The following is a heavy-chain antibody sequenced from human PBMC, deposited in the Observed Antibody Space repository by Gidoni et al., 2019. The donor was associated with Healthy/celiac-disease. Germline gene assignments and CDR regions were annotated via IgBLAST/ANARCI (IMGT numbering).Heavy chain of an antibody. CDR2: LYYSGGT. V-gene: IGHV4-59*01. J-gene: IGHJ6*02. CDR3: ARDERVVAANRGVDPNSYYDYGMDV. CDR1: AGPIRTYY. D-gene: IGHD2-15*01. Sequence: QLQLQESGPGLVKPSEHLSLTCPVAAGPIRTYYCTWIRPPTGKGLEWFGYLYYSGGTNYSSSHKRRVYRSVDTCKNQFSLKLSSVTAADTAVYYGARDERVVAANRGVDPNSYYDYGMDVWGQGTTVTVSS.